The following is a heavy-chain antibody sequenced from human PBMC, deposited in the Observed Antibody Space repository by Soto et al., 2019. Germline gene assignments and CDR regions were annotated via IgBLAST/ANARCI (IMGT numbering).Heavy chain of an antibody. D-gene: IGHD2-2*02. CDR2: IYWDDDK. CDR1: GFSLSTSGVG. V-gene: IGHV2-5*02. CDR3: AHRPALGYCSTSSCYRPYYFDY. Sequence: QITWKESGPALVKPTQPLTLTCTVSGFSLSTSGVGVGWIRQPPGEALEWLALIYWDDDKRYSSSLKSRLTITKDTSKNQVVLTMTNVDPVDTATYYCAHRPALGYCSTSSCYRPYYFDYWDQGTRVTVS. J-gene: IGHJ4*02.